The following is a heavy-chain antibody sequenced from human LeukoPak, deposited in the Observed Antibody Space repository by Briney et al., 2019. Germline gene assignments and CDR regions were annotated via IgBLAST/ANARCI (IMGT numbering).Heavy chain of an antibody. CDR1: GFAFSTYS. CDR2: ISSTSAYI. V-gene: IGHV3-21*06. D-gene: IGHD3-10*02. Sequence: GGSLRLSCAASGFAFSTYSMIWVRQAPGKGLERVSSISSTSAYIYYADSLKGRFTISRDNAKNSLYLQTNSLRAEDTAVYYCARGGYSHVRYYYYMDVWGIGTAVTVSS. J-gene: IGHJ6*03. CDR3: ARGGYSHVRYYYYMDV.